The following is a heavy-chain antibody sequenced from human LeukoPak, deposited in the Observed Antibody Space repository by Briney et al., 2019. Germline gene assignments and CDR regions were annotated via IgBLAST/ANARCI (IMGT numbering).Heavy chain of an antibody. V-gene: IGHV1-18*01. CDR2: ISANNGDT. CDR1: GYTFTSYG. J-gene: IGHJ4*02. D-gene: IGHD6-13*01. Sequence: ASVKVSCKASGYTFTSYGISWVRQAPGQGLEWMGWISANNGDTDYPPKLQGRVTMTTDTSTSTAYMELRSLRSDDTAVYYCARDGHSSSWYRNFDYWGQGTLVTVSS. CDR3: ARDGHSSSWYRNFDY.